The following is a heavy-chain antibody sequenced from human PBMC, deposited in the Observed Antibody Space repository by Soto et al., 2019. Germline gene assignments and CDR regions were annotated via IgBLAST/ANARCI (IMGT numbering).Heavy chain of an antibody. D-gene: IGHD2-8*02. J-gene: IGHJ4*02. V-gene: IGHV4-34*01. CDR2: INHSGSS. CDR3: ARDKITGLFDY. CDR1: GGSISSGGYS. Sequence: ASETLSLTCAVSGGSISSGGYSWTWIRQPPGTGLEWIGEINHSGSSNYNPSLKSRVTISVDTSKNQFSLKLTSVTAADTAVYYCARDKITGLFDYWGQGTLVTVSS.